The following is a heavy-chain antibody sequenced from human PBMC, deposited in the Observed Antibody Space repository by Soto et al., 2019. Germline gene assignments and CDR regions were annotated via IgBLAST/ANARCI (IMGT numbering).Heavy chain of an antibody. CDR1: GFTFSSHA. J-gene: IGHJ4*02. D-gene: IGHD5-12*01. CDR2: IWYDGSKK. Sequence: QVQLVESGGGVVQPGRSLRLSCVASGFTFSSHAMHWVRQAPGKGLEWLAVIWYDGSKKYYADSVKGRFTVARDDSKNTLYLQINSLRVEDTAVYYCARDPGYSNYDFDYCCQGTLVTVSP. CDR3: ARDPGYSNYDFDY. V-gene: IGHV3-33*01.